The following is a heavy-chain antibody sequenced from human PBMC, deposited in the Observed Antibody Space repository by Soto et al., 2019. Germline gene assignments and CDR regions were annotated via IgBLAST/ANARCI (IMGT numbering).Heavy chain of an antibody. J-gene: IGHJ4*02. D-gene: IGHD4-17*01. CDR2: IDPSDSYT. CDR3: ARLGRSYGGNSDFDY. Sequence: GESLKISCKGSGYSFTSYWISWVRQMPGKGLEWMGRIDPSDSYTNYSPSFQGHVTISADKSISTAYLQWSSLKASDTAMYYCARLGRSYGGNSDFDYWGQGTLVTVSS. CDR1: GYSFTSYW. V-gene: IGHV5-10-1*01.